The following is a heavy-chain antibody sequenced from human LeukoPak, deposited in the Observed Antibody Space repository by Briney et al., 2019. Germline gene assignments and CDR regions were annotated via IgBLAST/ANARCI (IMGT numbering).Heavy chain of an antibody. V-gene: IGHV3-21*01. J-gene: IGHJ5*02. D-gene: IGHD5-12*01. CDR2: ISSSSSYI. Sequence: GGSLRLSCAASGFTFSSYSMNGVRQAPGKGLEWVSSISSSSSYIYYADSVKGRFTISRDNAKNSVFLQMNSVRDEGTAVYYCASRSATIYPPFDPWGQGTLVTVSS. CDR1: GFTFSSYS. CDR3: ASRSATIYPPFDP.